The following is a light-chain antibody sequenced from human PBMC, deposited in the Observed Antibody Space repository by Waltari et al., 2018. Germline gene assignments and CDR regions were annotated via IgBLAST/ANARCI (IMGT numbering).Light chain of an antibody. CDR1: SGHSRTV. CDR2: ANSHGSH. CDR3: QTGGHGTWV. Sequence: QLVLTQSPSVSASLGASVKLTCTLSSGHSRTVIACLPHQPEKGPRYLRNANSHGSHSKGDEIPDRFSGSSSGAERYLTISSVQPEDEADYYCQTGGHGTWVFGGGTKLTVL. V-gene: IGLV4-69*01. J-gene: IGLJ3*02.